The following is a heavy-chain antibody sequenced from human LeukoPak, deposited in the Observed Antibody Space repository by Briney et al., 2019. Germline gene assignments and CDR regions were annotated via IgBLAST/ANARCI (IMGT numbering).Heavy chain of an antibody. CDR2: ISSTSTYI. CDR1: GFTFSSYS. D-gene: IGHD6-6*01. J-gene: IGHJ4*02. CDR3: ARDGRAARPNLDY. Sequence: GGSLRLSCAASGFTFSSYSINWVRQAPGEGLEWVSSISSTSTYIYYADSVKGRFSISRDNAKNSVYLQMNSLRAEDTAVYYCARDGRAARPNLDYWGQGVLVTVSS. V-gene: IGHV3-21*01.